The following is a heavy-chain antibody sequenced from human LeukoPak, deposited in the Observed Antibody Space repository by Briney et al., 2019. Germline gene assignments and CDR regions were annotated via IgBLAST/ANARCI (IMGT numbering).Heavy chain of an antibody. Sequence: GGSLRLSCAASGFTFSSYAMHWVRQAPGKGLEYVSAISSNGGSTYYANSVKGRFTISRDNSKNTLYLQMGSLRAEDTAVYYCAKGIQQWSSYMDVWGKGTTVSVSS. D-gene: IGHD5-18*01. CDR2: ISSNGGST. V-gene: IGHV3-64*01. CDR3: AKGIQQWSSYMDV. CDR1: GFTFSSYA. J-gene: IGHJ6*03.